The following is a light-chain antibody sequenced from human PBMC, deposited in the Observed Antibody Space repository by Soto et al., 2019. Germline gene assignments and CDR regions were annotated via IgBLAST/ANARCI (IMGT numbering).Light chain of an antibody. CDR2: GAS. J-gene: IGKJ1*01. CDR3: QQYGPSFP. V-gene: IGKV3-20*01. Sequence: EIVLTQSPGTLSLSPGERATLSCRASQSVGSSLAWYQQKPSQAPRLLIYGASVRATGIPDRFSGSGSGTDFTLTISRLEPEDFAVYYCQQYGPSFPCGQGTKVEIK. CDR1: QSVGSS.